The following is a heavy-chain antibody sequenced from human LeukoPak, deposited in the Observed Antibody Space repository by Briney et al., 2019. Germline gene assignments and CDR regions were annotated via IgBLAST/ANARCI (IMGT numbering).Heavy chain of an antibody. V-gene: IGHV1-18*01. CDR1: GYTFTSYG. Sequence: ASVNVSCKASGYTFTSYGISWVRQAPGQGLEWMGWISAYNGNTNYAQKLQGRVTMTTDTSTSTAYMELRSLRSDDTAVYYCARESSSWPGDAFDIWGQGTMVTVSS. D-gene: IGHD6-13*01. J-gene: IGHJ3*02. CDR3: ARESSSWPGDAFDI. CDR2: ISAYNGNT.